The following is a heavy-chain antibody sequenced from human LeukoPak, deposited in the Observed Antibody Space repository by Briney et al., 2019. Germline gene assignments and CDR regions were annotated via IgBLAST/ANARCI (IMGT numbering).Heavy chain of an antibody. Sequence: GESLKISFEGSGXIFSNYCISWVRQMPGKGLEWMGRIDPIDSYTNYSPSFQGHVTFSVDKSINTAYLQWSSLKASDTAMYYCARQTTVTTQSDYWGQGILVTVSS. V-gene: IGHV5-10-1*01. CDR3: ARQTTVTTQSDY. D-gene: IGHD4-17*01. CDR1: GXIFSNYC. CDR2: IDPIDSYT. J-gene: IGHJ4*02.